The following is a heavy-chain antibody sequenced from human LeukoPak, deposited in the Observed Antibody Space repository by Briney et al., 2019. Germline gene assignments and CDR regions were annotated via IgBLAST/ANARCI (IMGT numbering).Heavy chain of an antibody. CDR1: GYTFESFG. CDR3: ARDAVMMVGSYYYGKDV. D-gene: IGHD3-22*01. V-gene: IGHV1-18*01. Sequence: ASVKVSCKASGYTFESFGISWVRQAPGQGLEWMGWISAYNGNTHYAEKFQGRPTMTTDTSTSTAYMDLRSLRSDDTAVYYCARDAVMMVGSYYYGKDVWGQGTTVTVSS. CDR2: ISAYNGNT. J-gene: IGHJ6*02.